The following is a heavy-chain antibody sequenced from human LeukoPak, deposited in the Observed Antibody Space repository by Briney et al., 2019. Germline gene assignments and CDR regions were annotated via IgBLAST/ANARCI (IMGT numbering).Heavy chain of an antibody. J-gene: IGHJ6*02. CDR1: GYTFTSYG. V-gene: IGHV1-46*01. CDR2: INPSGGST. CDR3: AREESYGDYVRYYYYYGMDV. D-gene: IGHD4-17*01. Sequence: ASVKVSCKASGYTFTSYGINWVRQAPGQGLEWMGIINPSGGSTSYAQKFQGRVTMTRDTSTSTVYMELSSLRSEDTAVYYCAREESYGDYVRYYYYYGMDVWGQGTTVTVSS.